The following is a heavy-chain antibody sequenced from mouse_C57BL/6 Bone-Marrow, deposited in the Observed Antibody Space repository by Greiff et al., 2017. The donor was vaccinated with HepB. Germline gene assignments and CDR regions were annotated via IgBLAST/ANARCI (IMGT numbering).Heavy chain of an antibody. CDR2: IDPEDGDT. Sequence: EVKLQQSGAELVRPGASVKLSCTASGFNIKDYYMHWVKQRPEQGLEWIGRIDPEDGDTEYAPKFQGKATMTAVTSSNTAYLQLSSLTSEDTAVYYCTTRATTVVDYFDYWGQGTTLTVSS. D-gene: IGHD1-1*01. J-gene: IGHJ2*01. CDR1: GFNIKDYY. V-gene: IGHV14-1*01. CDR3: TTRATTVVDYFDY.